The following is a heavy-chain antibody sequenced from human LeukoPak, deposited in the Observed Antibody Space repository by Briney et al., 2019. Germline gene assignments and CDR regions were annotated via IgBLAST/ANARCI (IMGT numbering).Heavy chain of an antibody. D-gene: IGHD4-17*01. Sequence: SETLSLTCAVSGGSISSGGYSWSWIRQPPGKGLEWIGYIYHSGNTYYNPSLKSRVTISVDRSKNQFSLRLSSVTAADTAMYYCARVDYGDYSKDFDYWGQGILVTVSS. CDR3: ARVDYGDYSKDFDY. V-gene: IGHV4-30-2*01. CDR2: IYHSGNT. J-gene: IGHJ4*02. CDR1: GGSISSGGYS.